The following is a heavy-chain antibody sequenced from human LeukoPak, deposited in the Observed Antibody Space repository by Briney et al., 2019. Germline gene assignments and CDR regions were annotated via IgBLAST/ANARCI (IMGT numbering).Heavy chain of an antibody. Sequence: GGSLRLSCAASGFTFSSYAMSWVRQAPGKGLEWVSAISGSGGSTYYADSVKGRFTISRDNAKNSLYLQMNSLRAEDTAVYYCARASGYSYGEYFDYWGQGTLVTVSS. CDR1: GFTFSSYA. CDR3: ARASGYSYGEYFDY. D-gene: IGHD5-18*01. V-gene: IGHV3-23*01. J-gene: IGHJ4*02. CDR2: ISGSGGST.